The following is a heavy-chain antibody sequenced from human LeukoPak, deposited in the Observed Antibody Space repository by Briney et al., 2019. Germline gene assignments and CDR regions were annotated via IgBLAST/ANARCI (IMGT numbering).Heavy chain of an antibody. D-gene: IGHD3-9*01. CDR3: ARAEAQFDILTGYYRAIDY. CDR2: IYYSGSS. Sequence: SETLSLTCNVSGGSIRSGGYYWSWIRQHPGKGLEWIGNIYYSGSSYYNPSLKSRVTMSVDTSKNQFSLKLSSVTAADTAVYYCARAEAQFDILTGYYRAIDYWGQGTLVTVSS. CDR1: GGSIRSGGYY. J-gene: IGHJ4*02. V-gene: IGHV4-31*03.